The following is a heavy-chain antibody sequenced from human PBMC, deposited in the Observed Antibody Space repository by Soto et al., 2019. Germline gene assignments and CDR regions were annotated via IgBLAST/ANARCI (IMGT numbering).Heavy chain of an antibody. D-gene: IGHD6-13*01. J-gene: IGHJ4*02. V-gene: IGHV4-4*02. CDR1: GVSISSHDW. CDR3: AREGDTSRFFDY. CDR2: IYHSGST. Sequence: PSETLSLTCAVSGVSISSHDWWSWVRQPPGKGLEWIGEIYHSGSTNYNPSLKSRVTISVDRSKNQFSLKVSSVTAADTAVYYCAREGDTSRFFDYWGQGSLVTVSS.